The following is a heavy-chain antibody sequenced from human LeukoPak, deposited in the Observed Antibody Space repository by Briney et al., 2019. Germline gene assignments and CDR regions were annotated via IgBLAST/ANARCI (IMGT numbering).Heavy chain of an antibody. V-gene: IGHV3-30*04. J-gene: IGHJ4*02. D-gene: IGHD1-26*01. CDR1: GFTFSSYA. Sequence: GGSLRLSCAASGFTFSSYAIHWVRQAPDKGLEWVAVISYDGSNKYYADSVKGRFTISRDNSKNTLYLQMNSLRAEDTAVYYCAKTGGSYRDFDYWGQGTLVTASS. CDR3: AKTGGSYRDFDY. CDR2: ISYDGSNK.